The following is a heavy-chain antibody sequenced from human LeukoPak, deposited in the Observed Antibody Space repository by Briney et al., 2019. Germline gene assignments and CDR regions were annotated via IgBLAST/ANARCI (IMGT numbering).Heavy chain of an antibody. Sequence: GGSLRLSCAASGFTLSSNYMSWVRQAPGKGREWVSVIYSGGSTYYADSVKGRFTISRHNSKNTLYLQMNSLRAEDTAVYYCARGGGYLRPIFDYWGQGTLVTVSS. D-gene: IGHD3-16*01. CDR1: GFTLSSNY. CDR3: ARGGGYLRPIFDY. J-gene: IGHJ4*02. CDR2: IYSGGST. V-gene: IGHV3-53*04.